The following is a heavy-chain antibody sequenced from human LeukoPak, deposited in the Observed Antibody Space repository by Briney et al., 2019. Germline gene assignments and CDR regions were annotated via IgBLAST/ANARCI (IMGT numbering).Heavy chain of an antibody. D-gene: IGHD5-12*01. CDR2: IYHHGAT. Sequence: KPSETLSLTCTVSGGSISGSSYYWGWIRQPPGKGLEWIGEIYHHGATNYNPSLKSRVTLSIDKSKNQFSLELSSVTAADTAVYYCARGPSVAAHLDYWGQGTLVTVSS. V-gene: IGHV4-39*07. CDR1: GGSISGSSYY. CDR3: ARGPSVAAHLDY. J-gene: IGHJ4*02.